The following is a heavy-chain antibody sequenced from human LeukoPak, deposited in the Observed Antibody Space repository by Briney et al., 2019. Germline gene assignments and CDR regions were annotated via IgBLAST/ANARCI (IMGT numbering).Heavy chain of an antibody. CDR2: IYTRGST. J-gene: IGHJ4*02. CDR1: GGSISNYY. CDR3: AYRAYCGGDCYFDY. D-gene: IGHD2-21*02. Sequence: SETLSLTCTVSGGSISNYYWSWIRQPAGKGLEWIGRIYTRGSTNYNPSLKSRVTMSVDTSKNQFSLKLSSVTAADTAVYYCAYRAYCGGDCYFDYWGQGTLVTVSS. V-gene: IGHV4-4*07.